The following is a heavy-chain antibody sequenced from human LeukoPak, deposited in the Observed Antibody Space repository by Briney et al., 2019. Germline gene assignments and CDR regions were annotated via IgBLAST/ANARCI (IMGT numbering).Heavy chain of an antibody. D-gene: IGHD1-26*01. V-gene: IGHV3-7*01. CDR1: GFTVSSNY. Sequence: GGSLRLSCAASGFTVSSNYMSWVRQAPGKGLEWVANIKQDGSEKYYVDSVKGRFTISRDNAKNSLYLQMNSLRAEDTAVYYCARDLSGSYPQSDYGMDVWGQGTTVTVSS. CDR3: ARDLSGSYPQSDYGMDV. J-gene: IGHJ6*02. CDR2: IKQDGSEK.